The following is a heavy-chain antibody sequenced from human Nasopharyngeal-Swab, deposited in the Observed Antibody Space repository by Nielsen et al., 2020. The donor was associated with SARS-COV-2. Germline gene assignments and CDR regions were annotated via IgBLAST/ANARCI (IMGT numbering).Heavy chain of an antibody. V-gene: IGHV3-30*18. CDR1: GFTFSSYD. Sequence: GESLKISCAASGFTFSSYDMHWVRQAPGKGLEWVAVISYDGSNKYYADSVKGRFTISRDNSKNTLYLQMNSLRAEDTVVYYCAKGGGTTGTVGLDIWGQGTMVTVSS. CDR3: AKGGGTTGTVGLDI. J-gene: IGHJ3*02. D-gene: IGHD1-1*01. CDR2: ISYDGSNK.